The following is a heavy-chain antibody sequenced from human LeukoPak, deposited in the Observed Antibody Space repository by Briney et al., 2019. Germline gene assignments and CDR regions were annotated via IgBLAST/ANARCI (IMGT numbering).Heavy chain of an antibody. J-gene: IGHJ4*02. CDR3: ARSGSSWYGHPFDY. D-gene: IGHD6-13*01. V-gene: IGHV1-8*01. Sequence: ASVKVSCKASGYTFTSYDINWVRQATGQGLEWMGWMNPNSGNTGYAQKFQGRVTMTRNTSISTAYMELSSLRSEDTAVYYCARSGSSWYGHPFDYWGQGTLVTVSS. CDR1: GYTFTSYD. CDR2: MNPNSGNT.